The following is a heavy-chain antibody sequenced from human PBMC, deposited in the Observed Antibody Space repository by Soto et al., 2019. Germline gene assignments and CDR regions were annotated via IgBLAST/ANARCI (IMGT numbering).Heavy chain of an antibody. J-gene: IGHJ4*02. CDR1: GGSISSSSYY. CDR2: IYYSGST. D-gene: IGHD6-13*01. V-gene: IGHV4-39*01. CDR3: ARHRDIAAAVNFDY. Sequence: SETLSLTCTVSGGSISSSSYYWGWIRQPPGKGLEWIGSIYYSGSTYYNPSLKSRVTISVDTSKNQFSLKLSSVTAADTAVYYCARHRDIAAAVNFDYWGQGTLVTVSS.